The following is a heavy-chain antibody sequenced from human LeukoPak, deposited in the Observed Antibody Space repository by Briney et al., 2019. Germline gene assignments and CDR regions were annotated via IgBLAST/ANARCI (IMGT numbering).Heavy chain of an antibody. J-gene: IGHJ4*02. CDR2: IYYSGST. D-gene: IGHD6-13*01. V-gene: IGHV4-59*01. Sequence: PSETLSLTCTVSGGSISSFHWSWIRQPPGKGLEHIGNIYYSGSTNYNPSLKSRVTISIDTSKNQFSLKVSSVTAADTAVYYCARTFSSSWLDYWGQGTLVTVSS. CDR1: GGSISSFH. CDR3: ARTFSSSWLDY.